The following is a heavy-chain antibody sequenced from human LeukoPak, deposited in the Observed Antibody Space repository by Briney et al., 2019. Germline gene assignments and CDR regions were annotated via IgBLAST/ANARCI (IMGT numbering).Heavy chain of an antibody. Sequence: ASVKVFCKVSGYTLTELSMHWVRQAPGKGLEWMGGFDPEDGETIYAQTFQGRVTMTEDTSTDTAYMELSSLRSEDTAVYYCATDNYYDSSGLHAFDIWGQGTMVTVSS. CDR2: FDPEDGET. D-gene: IGHD3-22*01. V-gene: IGHV1-24*01. J-gene: IGHJ3*02. CDR1: GYTLTELS. CDR3: ATDNYYDSSGLHAFDI.